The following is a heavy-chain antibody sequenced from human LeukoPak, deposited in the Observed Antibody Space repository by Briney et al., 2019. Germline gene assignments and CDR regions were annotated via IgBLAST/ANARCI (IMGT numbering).Heavy chain of an antibody. CDR1: GYTFTGYY. CDR3: ARQSSWFGSYDAFDI. D-gene: IGHD3-10*01. Sequence: GPVKVSCKASGYTFTGYYIHWVRQAPGQGLEWMGWINPNSGGTNYAQNFQGRVTMTRDTSISTAYMELSRLRSDDTAVYYCARQSSWFGSYDAFDIWGQGTMVTVSS. CDR2: INPNSGGT. V-gene: IGHV1-2*02. J-gene: IGHJ3*02.